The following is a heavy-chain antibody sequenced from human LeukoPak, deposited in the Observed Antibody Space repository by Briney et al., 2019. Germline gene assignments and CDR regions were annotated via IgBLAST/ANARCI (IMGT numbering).Heavy chain of an antibody. CDR2: ISNTGSNT. J-gene: IGHJ6*03. Sequence: PGGSLRLSCATSGFTFSSYAVAWVRQAPGKGLEWVSSISNTGSNTYYADSVEGRFTISRDNSKNTLSLQMNSLTAEDTAVYYCAARRGYYHYMDVWGKGTTVTVSS. D-gene: IGHD3-3*01. V-gene: IGHV3-23*01. CDR1: GFTFSSYA. CDR3: AARRGYYHYMDV.